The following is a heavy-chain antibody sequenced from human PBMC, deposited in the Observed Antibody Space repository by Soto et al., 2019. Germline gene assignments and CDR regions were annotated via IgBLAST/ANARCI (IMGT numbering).Heavy chain of an antibody. Sequence: SGGSLRLSCAASGFTFSSYAMSWVRQAPGKGLEWVSAISGSGGSTYYADSVKGRFTISRDNSKNTLYLQMNSLRAEDTAVYYCGPNGVCELLSDSYYYYGMDIWGQETTVTISS. D-gene: IGHD1-26*01. CDR2: ISGSGGST. J-gene: IGHJ6*02. V-gene: IGHV3-23*01. CDR3: GPNGVCELLSDSYYYYGMDI. CDR1: GFTFSSYA.